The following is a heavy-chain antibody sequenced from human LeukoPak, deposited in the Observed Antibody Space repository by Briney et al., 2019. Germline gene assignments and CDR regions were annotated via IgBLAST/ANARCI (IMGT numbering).Heavy chain of an antibody. CDR1: GFTFSSYA. CDR3: ARGIFGVVIPLDY. CDR2: ISYDGSNK. J-gene: IGHJ4*02. V-gene: IGHV3-30-3*01. Sequence: GRSLRLSCAASGFTFSSYAMHWVRQAPGKGLEWVAVISYDGSNKYYADSVKGRFTISRDNSKNTLYLQMNSLRAEDTAVYYCARGIFGVVIPLDYWGQGTLVTVSS. D-gene: IGHD3-3*01.